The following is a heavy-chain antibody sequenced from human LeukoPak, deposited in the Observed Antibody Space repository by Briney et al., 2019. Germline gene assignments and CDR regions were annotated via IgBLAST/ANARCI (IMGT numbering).Heavy chain of an antibody. V-gene: IGHV3-30*18. Sequence: PGGSLRLSCAASGFTFSSYGMHWVRQAPGKGLEWVAVISYDGSNKYYADSVKGRFTISRDNSKNTLYLQMNSLRAEDTAVYYCAKEGDYYDSSGYYQDNWGQGTMVTVSS. CDR3: AKEGDYYDSSGYYQDN. D-gene: IGHD3-22*01. J-gene: IGHJ3*02. CDR2: ISYDGSNK. CDR1: GFTFSSYG.